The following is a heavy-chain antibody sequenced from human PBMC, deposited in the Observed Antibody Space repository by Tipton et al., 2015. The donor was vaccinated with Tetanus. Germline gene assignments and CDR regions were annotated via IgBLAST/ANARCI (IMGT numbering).Heavy chain of an antibody. V-gene: IGHV4-39*07. CDR2: IYYSGST. J-gene: IGHJ4*02. D-gene: IGHD6-13*01. CDR1: GDSISSRNSY. Sequence: TLSLTCTVSGDSISSRNSYWGWIRQPPGKGLEWVGSIYYSGSTNYNPSLKSRVTISVDTSKNQFSLKLSSVTAADTAVYYCARAGGGSWGNFDYWGQGTLVTVSS. CDR3: ARAGGGSWGNFDY.